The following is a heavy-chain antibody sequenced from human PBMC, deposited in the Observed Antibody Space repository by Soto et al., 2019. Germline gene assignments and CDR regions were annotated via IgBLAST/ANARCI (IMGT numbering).Heavy chain of an antibody. Sequence: GGSLRLSCAASGLTLNNNGMSWVRQAPGKGQEWVSGINIGGGTYYADSVKGRFTMSRDNSKNTLYLQMDSLSVEDSAMYYCAREHRGERTVWFDPWGQGTQVTVSS. V-gene: IGHV3-23*01. CDR3: AREHRGERTVWFDP. D-gene: IGHD2-21*01. CDR2: INIGGGT. CDR1: GLTLNNNG. J-gene: IGHJ5*02.